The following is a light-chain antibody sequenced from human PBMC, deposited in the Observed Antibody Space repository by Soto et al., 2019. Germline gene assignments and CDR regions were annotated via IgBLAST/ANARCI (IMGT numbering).Light chain of an antibody. Sequence: EIVMTQSPATLSVSPGERATLSCRASQSVSSNLAWYQQKPGQAPRLLIYCASSRAPGIPARFSGSGSGTAFTLPTSSLQYEDFAVYYCQQYNNWPGGFFGPGTKVDIK. CDR2: CAS. J-gene: IGKJ3*01. CDR3: QQYNNWPGGF. CDR1: QSVSSN. V-gene: IGKV3-15*01.